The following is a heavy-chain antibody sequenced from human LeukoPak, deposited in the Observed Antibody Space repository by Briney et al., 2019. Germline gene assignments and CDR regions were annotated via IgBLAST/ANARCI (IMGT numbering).Heavy chain of an antibody. CDR1: GYTFTNYG. D-gene: IGHD3-10*01. Sequence: GASVKVSCKASGYTFTNYGISWVRQAPGQGLEWMGWISAYNGNTNYAQKLQGRVTMTTDTSTSTAYMELRSLRSDDTAVYYCARDLYYGSGSYYMNWGQGTLVSVSS. CDR3: ARDLYYGSGSYYMN. J-gene: IGHJ4*02. CDR2: ISAYNGNT. V-gene: IGHV1-18*01.